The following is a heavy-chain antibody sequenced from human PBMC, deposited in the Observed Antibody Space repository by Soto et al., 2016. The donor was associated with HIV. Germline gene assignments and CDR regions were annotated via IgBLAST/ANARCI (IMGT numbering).Heavy chain of an antibody. J-gene: IGHJ4*02. CDR3: ARRDVDTAMVTNN. Sequence: QVQLVQSGAEVKKPGASVRVSCTASGYTFTNYYMQWVRQAPGQGLEWLGTINVNAGGTNYAQKFRGRVTMTRDTSTSTAYMELSRLRSDDTAVYYCARRDVDTAMVTNNWGQGTLVTVSS. D-gene: IGHD5-18*01. CDR2: INVNAGGT. V-gene: IGHV1-46*01. CDR1: GYTFTNYY.